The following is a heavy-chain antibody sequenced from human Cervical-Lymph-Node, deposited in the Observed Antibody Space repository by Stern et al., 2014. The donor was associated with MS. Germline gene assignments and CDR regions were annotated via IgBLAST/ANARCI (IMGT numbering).Heavy chain of an antibody. CDR2: INTNSGGT. CDR1: GYKFTNYY. CDR3: ARRVTRNNFDS. Sequence: VQLEGSGAEVKKPGASMKVSCKASGYKFTNYYIHWVRQAPGQGLEWMGRINTNSGGTMYAQKFQGRVTLTRDTSVSTAYMEVSRLMFDYTAVYYCARRVTRNNFDSWGQGTLIIVSS. J-gene: IGHJ4*02. V-gene: IGHV1-2*06. D-gene: IGHD4-17*01.